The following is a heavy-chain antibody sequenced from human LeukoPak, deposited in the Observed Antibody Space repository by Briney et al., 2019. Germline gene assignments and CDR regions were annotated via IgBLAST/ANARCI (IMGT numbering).Heavy chain of an antibody. J-gene: IGHJ4*02. CDR2: ISWNSGSI. CDR1: GFTFSSYW. V-gene: IGHV3-9*01. D-gene: IGHD2-2*01. Sequence: HPGGSLRLSCAASGFTFSSYWMHWVRQAPGKGLEWVSGISWNSGSIGYADSVKGRFTISRDNAKNSLYLQMNSLRAEDTALYYCAKDTWDIVVVPAASHFDYWGQGTLVTVSS. CDR3: AKDTWDIVVVPAASHFDY.